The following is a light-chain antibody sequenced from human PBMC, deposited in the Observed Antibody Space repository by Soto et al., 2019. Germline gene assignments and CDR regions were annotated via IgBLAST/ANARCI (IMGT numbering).Light chain of an antibody. CDR2: TAS. CDR3: QQGWT. V-gene: IGKV1-39*01. J-gene: IGKJ1*01. Sequence: DIQMTQSPSSLSASVGDRVTITCRASQGISNFLNWYQQKPGRAPTILIYTASSLQNGVSSRFSGSGSGTEFTLTISSLQPEDSATYYCQQGWTFGQGTKVEIK. CDR1: QGISNF.